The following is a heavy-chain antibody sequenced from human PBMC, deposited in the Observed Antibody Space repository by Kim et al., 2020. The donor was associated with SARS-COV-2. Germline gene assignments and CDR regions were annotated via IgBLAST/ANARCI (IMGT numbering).Heavy chain of an antibody. J-gene: IGHJ4*02. D-gene: IGHD1-7*01. Sequence: GGSLRLSCAASGFNLTNYWMHWVRQAPGKGLVWVSRISRDGSDTPYADSVKGRFTISRDIAKNTVYLQMNSLRVDDSGVYSCTRGAGAGTNLDSWGQGTLVTVSS. CDR3: TRGAGAGTNLDS. CDR2: ISRDGSDT. V-gene: IGHV3-74*01. CDR1: GFNLTNYW.